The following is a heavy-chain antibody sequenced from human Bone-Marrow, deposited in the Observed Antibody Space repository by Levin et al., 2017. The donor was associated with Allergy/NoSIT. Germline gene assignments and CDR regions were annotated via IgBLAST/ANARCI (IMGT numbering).Heavy chain of an antibody. J-gene: IGHJ6*03. CDR1: GFGFGSYG. Sequence: GGSLRLSCAASGFGFGSYGMHWVRQAPGKGLEWVAVIWYDGSKTDYADSVRGRFTISRDNSKSAVYLQMNSLRAEDTAVYFCARVRFCSSTNCYNYLDVWGKGTTVSVSS. CDR2: IWYDGSKT. CDR3: ARVRFCSSTNCYNYLDV. V-gene: IGHV3-33*01. D-gene: IGHD2-15*01.